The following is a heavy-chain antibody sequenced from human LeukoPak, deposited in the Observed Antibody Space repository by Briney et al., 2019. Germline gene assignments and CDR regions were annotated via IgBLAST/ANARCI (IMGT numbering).Heavy chain of an antibody. V-gene: IGHV5-51*01. CDR2: IYPGDSDT. D-gene: IGHD3-10*01. J-gene: IGHJ5*02. CDR3: ARRSYLDYGSGSYLSWFDP. Sequence: GESLKICCKGSGYSFTSYWIGWVRQMPGKGLEWMGIIYPGDSDTRFSPSFQGQVTISADKSISTAYLQWSSLKASDTAMYYCARRSYLDYGSGSYLSWFDPWGQGTLVTVSS. CDR1: GYSFTSYW.